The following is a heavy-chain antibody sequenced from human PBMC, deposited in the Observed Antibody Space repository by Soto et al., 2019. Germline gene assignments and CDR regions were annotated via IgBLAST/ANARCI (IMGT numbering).Heavy chain of an antibody. V-gene: IGHV1-2*02. CDR2: INPNSGDT. CDR1: GYTFTGYY. J-gene: IGHJ6*02. CDR3: AKGGAIVAAGTRVYLYNAMDV. D-gene: IGHD1-26*01. Sequence: ASVKVSCKASGYTFTGYYVHWVRQAPGQGLEWMGWINPNSGDTYLAQRFQGRVTMNRDTSIGTAYMELRGLTSDDTAEYYCAKGGAIVAAGTRVYLYNAMDVWGQGTTV.